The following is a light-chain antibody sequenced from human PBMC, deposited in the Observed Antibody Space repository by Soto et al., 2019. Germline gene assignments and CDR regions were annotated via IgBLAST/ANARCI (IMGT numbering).Light chain of an antibody. CDR3: QQLNSYPIT. CDR2: AAS. V-gene: IGKV1-9*01. Sequence: IQLTQSPSSLSASVGDRVTIACRASQGISSSLAWYQQKPGKAPEVLIYAASTLQSGVPSRFSGSGSGTDFTLTISRLQPEDFATYYCQQLNSYPITFGQGTRLEIK. J-gene: IGKJ5*01. CDR1: QGISSS.